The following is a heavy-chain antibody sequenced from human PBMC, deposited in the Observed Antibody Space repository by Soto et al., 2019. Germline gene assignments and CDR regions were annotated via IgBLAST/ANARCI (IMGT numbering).Heavy chain of an antibody. CDR1: GFTFSSYA. CDR2: ISYDGSNK. D-gene: IGHD3-3*01. CDR3: ARGGVWSGYVDYYGMDV. J-gene: IGHJ6*02. V-gene: IGHV3-30-3*01. Sequence: QVQLVESGGGVVQPGRSLRLSCAASGFTFSSYAMHWVRQAPGKGLEWVAVISYDGSNKYYADSVKGRFTISRDNSKNXXYLQRNSLRAEDTAVYYCARGGVWSGYVDYYGMDVWGQGTTVTVSS.